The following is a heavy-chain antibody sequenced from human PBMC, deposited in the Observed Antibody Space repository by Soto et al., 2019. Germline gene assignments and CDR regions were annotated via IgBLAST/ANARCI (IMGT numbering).Heavy chain of an antibody. CDR3: ARVGPYSSWVYYYYYYMDV. CDR2: MNPNSGNT. CDR1: GYTFTSYD. J-gene: IGHJ6*03. Sequence: ASVKVSCKASGYTFTSYDINWVRQATGQGLEWMGWMNPNSGNTGYAQKFQGRVTMTRNTSISTAYMELSSLRSEDTAVYYCARVGPYSSWVYYYYYYMDVWGKGTTVTVSS. D-gene: IGHD6-6*01. V-gene: IGHV1-8*01.